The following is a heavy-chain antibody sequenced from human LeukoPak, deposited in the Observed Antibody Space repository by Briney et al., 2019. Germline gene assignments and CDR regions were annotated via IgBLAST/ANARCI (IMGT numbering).Heavy chain of an antibody. CDR2: ISGIGGTT. CDR3: ARNRGEGYHYFDY. D-gene: IGHD4-17*01. Sequence: GGSLRLSCAASGFTFSSYAMSWVRQAPGKGLEWVSAISGIGGTTYYADSVKGRFTISRDNSKNMLYLQMNSLSAEDTAVYYCARNRGEGYHYFDYWGQGTLVTVSS. CDR1: GFTFSSYA. J-gene: IGHJ4*02. V-gene: IGHV3-23*01.